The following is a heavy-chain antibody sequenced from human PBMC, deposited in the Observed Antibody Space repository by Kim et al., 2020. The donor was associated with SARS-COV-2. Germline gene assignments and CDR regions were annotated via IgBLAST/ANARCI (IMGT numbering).Heavy chain of an antibody. J-gene: IGHJ4*02. V-gene: IGHV3-15*01. CDR3: TTDPRASTKTRGNFDY. Sequence: PVKGRFNISRDDSKNTLYLQMNSLKTEDTAVYYCTTDPRASTKTRGNFDYWGQGTLVTVSS. D-gene: IGHD3-10*01.